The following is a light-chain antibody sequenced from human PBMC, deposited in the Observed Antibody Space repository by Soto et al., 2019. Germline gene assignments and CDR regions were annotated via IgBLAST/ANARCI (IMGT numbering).Light chain of an antibody. Sequence: QSVLTQPASVSGSPGQSITISCPGTSSDVGGYNYVSWYQQHPGKAPKLMIYDVSNRPSGVSNRFSGSKSGNTPSLTISGLQAEDEADYYCSSYTSSSTYVFGTGTKVTVL. V-gene: IGLV2-14*03. CDR3: SSYTSSSTYV. J-gene: IGLJ1*01. CDR2: DVS. CDR1: SSDVGGYNY.